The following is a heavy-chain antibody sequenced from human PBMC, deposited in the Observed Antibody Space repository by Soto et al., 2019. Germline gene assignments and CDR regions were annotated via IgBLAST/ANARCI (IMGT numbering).Heavy chain of an antibody. Sequence: ESHLVESGGGLVQTGGSLRLSCAISESTVSRDWMNWVRQAPGKGLEWVAHTTQEGRQKYYVDSVKGRFTIARDNAKKSLSLDMNSLRAGDTAMYYCSGGVGDAFWGQGTLVTVSS. CDR2: TTQEGRQK. CDR3: SGGVGDAF. CDR1: ESTVSRDW. V-gene: IGHV3-7*01. D-gene: IGHD1-26*01. J-gene: IGHJ4*02.